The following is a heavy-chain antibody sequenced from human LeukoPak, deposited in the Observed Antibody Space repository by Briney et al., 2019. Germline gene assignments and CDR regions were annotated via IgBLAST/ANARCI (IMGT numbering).Heavy chain of an antibody. V-gene: IGHV4-59*01. Sequence: PSETLSLTCTVSGGSIGNYYWSGIRQPPGKGLEWIGYIYYSGSTYYSPSLKSRVTISVDTSKKQFSLKVSSVTAADTAVYYCAREGYSYGTGYYFDYWGQGTLVTVSS. CDR2: IYYSGST. CDR3: AREGYSYGTGYYFDY. J-gene: IGHJ4*02. CDR1: GGSIGNYY. D-gene: IGHD5-18*01.